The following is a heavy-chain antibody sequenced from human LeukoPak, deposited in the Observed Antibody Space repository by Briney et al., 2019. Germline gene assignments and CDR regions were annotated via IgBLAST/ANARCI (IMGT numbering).Heavy chain of an antibody. CDR1: GFTFSSYS. V-gene: IGHV3-21*01. J-gene: IGHJ4*02. CDR2: ISSSSSYI. D-gene: IGHD5-18*01. CDR3: ARATLGYSYVPSDY. Sequence: GGSLRLSCAASGFTFSSYSMNWVRQAPGKGLEWVSSISSSSSYIYHADSVKGRFTISRDNAKNSLYLQMNSLRAEDTAVYYCARATLGYSYVPSDYWGQGTLVTVSS.